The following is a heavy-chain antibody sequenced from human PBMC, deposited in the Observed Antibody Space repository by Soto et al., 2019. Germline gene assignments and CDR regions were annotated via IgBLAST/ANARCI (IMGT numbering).Heavy chain of an antibody. D-gene: IGHD3-10*01. V-gene: IGHV5-51*01. Sequence: GESLKISCKGSGYSFTSYWIGWVRQMPGKGLEWMGIIYPGDSDTRYSPSFQGQVTISADKSISTAYLQWSSLKASDTAMYYCARLYAGVITTNWFDPWGQGTLVTVSS. CDR2: IYPGDSDT. J-gene: IGHJ5*02. CDR3: ARLYAGVITTNWFDP. CDR1: GYSFTSYW.